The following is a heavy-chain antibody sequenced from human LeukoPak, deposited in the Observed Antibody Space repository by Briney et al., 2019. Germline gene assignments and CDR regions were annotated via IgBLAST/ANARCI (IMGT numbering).Heavy chain of an antibody. CDR2: ISSSSSYI. J-gene: IGHJ5*02. D-gene: IGHD7-27*01. Sequence: SGGSLRLSCAASGFTFSTYGMNWVRQAPGKGLEWVSSISSSSSYIYYADSVKGRFTISRDNAKNSLYLQINSLRAEDTAVYYCARGGESWFDPWGQGTLVTVSS. CDR3: ARGGESWFDP. V-gene: IGHV3-21*01. CDR1: GFTFSTYG.